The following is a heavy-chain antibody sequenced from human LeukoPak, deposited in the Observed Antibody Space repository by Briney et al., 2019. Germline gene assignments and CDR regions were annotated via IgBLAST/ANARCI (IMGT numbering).Heavy chain of an antibody. CDR2: INPGGGST. CDR3: ARSSGSYSMDAFDI. CDR1: GYTFTSYY. D-gene: IGHD1-26*01. J-gene: IGHJ3*02. Sequence: ASVKVSCKPSGYTFTSYYIHWVRQAPGQGLEWMGIINPGGGSTTYAQKFLVRVTMTSDTSTSTVYMELSSLRSDDTAVYYCARSSGSYSMDAFDIWGQGTMVTISS. V-gene: IGHV1-46*01.